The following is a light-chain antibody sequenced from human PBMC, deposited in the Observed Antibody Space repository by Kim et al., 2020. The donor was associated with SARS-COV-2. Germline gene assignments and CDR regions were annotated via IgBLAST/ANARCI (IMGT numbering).Light chain of an antibody. J-gene: IGKJ2*01. Sequence: SASVGYRVTITCRASQSIGNSMAWYQQKPGKAPNLLIYKASTLQSGVPSRFRGSGSGTDFTLSISSLQPDDFATYYCQHYNTYPYTFGQGTKLEI. CDR2: KAS. V-gene: IGKV1-5*03. CDR1: QSIGNS. CDR3: QHYNTYPYT.